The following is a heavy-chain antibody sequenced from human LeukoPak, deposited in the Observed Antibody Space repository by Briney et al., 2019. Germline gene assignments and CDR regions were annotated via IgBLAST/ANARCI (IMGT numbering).Heavy chain of an antibody. J-gene: IGHJ6*03. CDR3: ARGPGGRSGFHPLEDHYYYYYMDV. Sequence: GASVKVSCKASGYTFTRYGISWVRQAPGQGLEWMGWISAYNGNTNYAQKLQGRVTMTTDTSTRTAYMELRSLRSDDTAVYYCARGPGGRSGFHPLEDHYYYYYMDVWGKGTTVTVSS. CDR1: GYTFTRYG. CDR2: ISAYNGNT. D-gene: IGHD5-12*01. V-gene: IGHV1-18*01.